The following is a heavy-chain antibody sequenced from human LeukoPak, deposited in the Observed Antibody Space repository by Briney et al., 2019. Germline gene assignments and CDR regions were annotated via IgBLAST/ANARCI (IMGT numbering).Heavy chain of an antibody. Sequence: PGGSLRLSCAASGFTFSRYSMNWVRQAPGRGLEWVSSISTGSSYIYYADSMKGRFTISRDNAKNSLYLQMNSLRAEDTAVYYCARDNYITPDWGQGTLVTVSS. CDR1: GFTFSRYS. D-gene: IGHD3-3*01. J-gene: IGHJ4*02. CDR2: ISTGSSYI. CDR3: ARDNYITPD. V-gene: IGHV3-21*04.